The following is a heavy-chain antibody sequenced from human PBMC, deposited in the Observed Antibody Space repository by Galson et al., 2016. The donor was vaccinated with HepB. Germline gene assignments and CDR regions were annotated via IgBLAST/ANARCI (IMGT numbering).Heavy chain of an antibody. Sequence: QAPGKGLEWVAADSVHGGRKWYADSVKGRFTISRDSSNSMLFLQMSSLRADDTAVYYCARRHEYCPPVGCSVDYWGQGTLVTVSS. CDR3: ARRHEYCPPVGCSVDY. D-gene: IGHD2/OR15-2a*01. J-gene: IGHJ4*02. V-gene: IGHV3-30*03. CDR2: DSVHGGRK.